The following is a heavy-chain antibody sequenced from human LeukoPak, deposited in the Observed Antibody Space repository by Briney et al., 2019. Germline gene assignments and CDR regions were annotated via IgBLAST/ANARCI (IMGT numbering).Heavy chain of an antibody. CDR3: AGAAAGTIGENN. J-gene: IGHJ4*02. CDR1: GFTFSDYY. D-gene: IGHD6-13*01. CDR2: ISSSGSTI. Sequence: GGSLRLSCAAPGFTFSDYYMSRIRQAPGRGLEWVSYISSSGSTIYYADSVKGRFTISRDNAKNSLYLQMNSLRAEDTAVYYCAGAAAGTIGENNWGQGTLVTVSS. V-gene: IGHV3-11*01.